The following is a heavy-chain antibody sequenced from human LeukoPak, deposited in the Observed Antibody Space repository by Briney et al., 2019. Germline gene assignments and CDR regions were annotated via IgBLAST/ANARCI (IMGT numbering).Heavy chain of an antibody. D-gene: IGHD2-21*02. Sequence: SVKVSCKASGYTFSRYGITWVRQAPGQGLEWMGRIIPILGIANYAQKFQGRVTITADKSTSTAYMELSSLRSEDTAVYYCARGVGTTPDYWGQGTLVTVSS. V-gene: IGHV1-69*04. CDR1: GYTFSRYG. J-gene: IGHJ4*02. CDR3: ARGVGTTPDY. CDR2: IIPILGIA.